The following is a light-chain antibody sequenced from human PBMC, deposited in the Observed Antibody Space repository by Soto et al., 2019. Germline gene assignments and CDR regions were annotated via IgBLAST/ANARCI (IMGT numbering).Light chain of an antibody. CDR2: GAS. V-gene: IGKV3D-15*01. CDR3: QQYDNWPLT. Sequence: EIVMTQSPATLSVSPGERATLSCRASQSVDSNLAWYQQKPGQARRLLIFGASTRATGIPARFSGSGSGTDFTLTISSLQSEDFGVYFCQQYDNWPLTFGGGTKVDIK. CDR1: QSVDSN. J-gene: IGKJ4*01.